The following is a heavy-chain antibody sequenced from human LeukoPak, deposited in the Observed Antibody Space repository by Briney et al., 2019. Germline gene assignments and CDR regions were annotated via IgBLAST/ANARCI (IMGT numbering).Heavy chain of an antibody. J-gene: IGHJ4*02. CDR3: AKGAVRATPIIRGVDY. CDR1: GFTFSTYS. V-gene: IGHV3-21*04. CDR2: ISTNSNYM. D-gene: IGHD2-15*01. Sequence: GESLRLSCTASGFTFSTYSMAWVRQAPGKGLEWVSSISTNSNYMYYADSVKGRFTVSRDNAKNSLFLQMNSLRAEDTAVYYCAKGAVRATPIIRGVDYWGQGTLVTVSS.